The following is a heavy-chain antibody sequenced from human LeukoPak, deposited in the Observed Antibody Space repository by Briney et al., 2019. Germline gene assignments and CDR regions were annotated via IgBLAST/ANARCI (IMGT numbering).Heavy chain of an antibody. Sequence: GGSLRLSCAASGFTVSSNYMSWVRQAPGKGLEWVSVIYSGGSTYYADSVKGRFTISRDNSKNTLYLQMNSLRAEDTAVYYCASRIAARPWNYWGQGTLVTVSS. CDR3: ASRIAARPWNY. CDR1: GFTVSSNY. CDR2: IYSGGST. V-gene: IGHV3-66*01. J-gene: IGHJ4*02. D-gene: IGHD6-6*01.